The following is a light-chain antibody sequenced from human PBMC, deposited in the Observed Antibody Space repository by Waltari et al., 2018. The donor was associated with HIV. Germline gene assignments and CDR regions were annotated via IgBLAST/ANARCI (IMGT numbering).Light chain of an antibody. V-gene: IGLV1-44*01. CDR1: SCYHRSDP. CDR3: AAWDDSLNGLV. Sequence: HSVLTQPPSASGTPGPLLAIPYSGPSCYHRSDPFNWYQQLPGTAPKLLIYSNHQRPSGVPDRFSGSKSGTSASLAISGLQSEDEADYYCAAWDDSLNGLVFGGGTKLTVL. J-gene: IGLJ3*02. CDR2: SNH.